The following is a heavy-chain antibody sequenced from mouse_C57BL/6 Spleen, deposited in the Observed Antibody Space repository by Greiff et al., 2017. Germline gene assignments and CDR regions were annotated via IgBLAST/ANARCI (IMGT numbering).Heavy chain of an antibody. Sequence: QVQLQQSGAELVMPGASVKLSCKASGYTFTSYWMPWVKQRPGQGLEWIGEIDPSDSYTNYNQKVKGKSTLTVDKSSSTAFMQLSSLTSEDSAVYYCARRYYYGSSYGDWYFDVWGTGTTVTVSS. CDR2: IDPSDSYT. CDR1: GYTFTSYW. CDR3: ARRYYYGSSYGDWYFDV. D-gene: IGHD1-1*01. J-gene: IGHJ1*03. V-gene: IGHV1-69*01.